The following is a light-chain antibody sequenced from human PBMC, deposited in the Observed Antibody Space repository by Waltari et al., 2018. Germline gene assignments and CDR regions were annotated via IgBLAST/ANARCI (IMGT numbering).Light chain of an antibody. CDR2: WAS. J-gene: IGKJ2*01. Sequence: DIVMTQSPDSLAVSLGERATINGKSSQSVLYSSNNKNYLAWYQQKPGQPPKLLIYWASTRESGVPDRFSGSGSETDFTLTISSLQAEDVAVYYCQQYYSSLPYTFGQGTKLEIK. CDR1: QSVLYSSNNKNY. V-gene: IGKV4-1*01. CDR3: QQYYSSLPYT.